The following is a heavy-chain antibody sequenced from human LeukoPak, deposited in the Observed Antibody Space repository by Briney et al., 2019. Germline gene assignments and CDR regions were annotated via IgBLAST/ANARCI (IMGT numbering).Heavy chain of an antibody. CDR3: ARAPYSSSSWYYYYYMDV. V-gene: IGHV5-51*01. Sequence: GESLKISCKGSGYSFTTYWIAWVRQMPGKGLEWMGIIYPGDSDTRYGPSFQGQVTISADKSISTAYLQWSSLKASDTAMYYCARAPYSSSSWYYYYYMDVWGKGTTVTVSS. J-gene: IGHJ6*03. CDR1: GYSFTTYW. D-gene: IGHD6-6*01. CDR2: IYPGDSDT.